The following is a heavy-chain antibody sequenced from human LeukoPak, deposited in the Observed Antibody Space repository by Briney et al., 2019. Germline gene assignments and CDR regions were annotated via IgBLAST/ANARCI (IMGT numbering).Heavy chain of an antibody. CDR1: GYTFTSYD. CDR3: ARRRKVYYLDP. CDR2: MNPNSGNT. J-gene: IGHJ5*02. D-gene: IGHD2-8*01. Sequence: GASVRVSCKASGYTFTSYDINWVRQATGQGLEWMGWMNPNSGNTGYARKFQGRVTMTRNTSISTAYMELSSLRSGDTAVYYCARRRKVYYLDPWGQGTLVTVSS. V-gene: IGHV1-8*01.